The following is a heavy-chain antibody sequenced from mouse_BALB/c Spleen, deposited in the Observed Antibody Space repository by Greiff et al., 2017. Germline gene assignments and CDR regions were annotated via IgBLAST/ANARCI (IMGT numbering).Heavy chain of an antibody. J-gene: IGHJ4*01. D-gene: IGHD2-12*01. V-gene: IGHV5-9-3*01. CDR3: ARAQLRPAMDY. CDR2: ISSGGSYT. Sequence: EVQLVESGGGLVKPGGSLKLSCAASGFTFSSYAMSWVRQTPEKRLEWVATISSGGSYTYYPDSVKGRFTISRDNAKNTLYLQMSSLRSEDTAMYYCARAQLRPAMDYWGQGTSVTVSS. CDR1: GFTFSSYA.